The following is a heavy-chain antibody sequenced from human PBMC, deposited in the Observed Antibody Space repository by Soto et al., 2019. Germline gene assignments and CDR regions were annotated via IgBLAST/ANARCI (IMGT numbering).Heavy chain of an antibody. CDR3: ARDLAAAGPFDY. CDR2: INAYNGNT. D-gene: IGHD6-13*01. V-gene: IGHV1-18*01. Sequence: QVQLVQSGAEVKKPGASVKVSCKTSGYTFTSYAISWVRQAPGQGLEWMGWINAYNGNTHYAQKLQGRVTMTTDTSTSTAYMELRSLRSDDTAVYYCARDLAAAGPFDYWGQGTLVTVSS. J-gene: IGHJ4*02. CDR1: GYTFTSYA.